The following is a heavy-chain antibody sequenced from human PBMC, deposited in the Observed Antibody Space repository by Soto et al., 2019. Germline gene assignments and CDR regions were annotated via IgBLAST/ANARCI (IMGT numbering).Heavy chain of an antibody. CDR2: SYYSESI. CDR3: ARTKCSGGSCYSWSLDY. Sequence: SETLALTCTVSGGSITTGGYYWSWIRQLPGKGLEWIGHSYYSESIYYNPSLNSRVSISLDTSKNQFSLKLSFVTAADTAMYYCARTKCSGGSCYSWSLDYWGQGTPVTVSS. V-gene: IGHV4-31*03. D-gene: IGHD2-15*01. J-gene: IGHJ4*02. CDR1: GGSITTGGYY.